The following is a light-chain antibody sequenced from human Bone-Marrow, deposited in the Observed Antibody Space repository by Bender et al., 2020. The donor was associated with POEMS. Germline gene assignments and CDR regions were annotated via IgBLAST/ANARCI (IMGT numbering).Light chain of an antibody. CDR1: SSDVGGYKY. CDR3: SSYAGSNKWV. V-gene: IGLV2-14*01. J-gene: IGLJ3*02. Sequence: QSALTQPASVSGSPGQSITISCTGTSSDVGGYKYVSCYQQHPGKVPTLMIYEVSNRPSGISNRFSGSKSGNTACLTISGLQAEDEADYYCSSYAGSNKWVFGGGTKLTVL. CDR2: EVS.